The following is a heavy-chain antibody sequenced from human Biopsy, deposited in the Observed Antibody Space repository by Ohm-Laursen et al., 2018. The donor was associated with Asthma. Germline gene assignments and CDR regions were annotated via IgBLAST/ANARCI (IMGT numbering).Heavy chain of an antibody. Sequence: GSLRLSCSASGFTFGAFWMSWGRQTPGKGLEWVATITGDGSQKFYMDSVTGRFTISSDTLKNTVFLHLSSLRAEDTAVYYCAKESGTVGWHADYLEEWGRGTLVTVSS. CDR2: ITGDGSQK. CDR3: AKESGTVGWHADYLEE. CDR1: GFTFGAFW. V-gene: IGHV3-7*03. D-gene: IGHD6-19*01. J-gene: IGHJ4*02.